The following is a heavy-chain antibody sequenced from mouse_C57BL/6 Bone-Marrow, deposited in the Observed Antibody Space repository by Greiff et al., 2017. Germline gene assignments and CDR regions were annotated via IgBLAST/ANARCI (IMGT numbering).Heavy chain of an antibody. J-gene: IGHJ1*03. CDR2: INSDGGST. D-gene: IGHD2-4*01. CDR3: ARHYDDYDHDGYWYFDV. CDR1: EYEFPSHD. V-gene: IGHV5-2*01. Sequence: DVMLVESGGGLVQPGESLKLSCESNEYEFPSHDMSWVRKTPEKRLELVAAINSDGGSTYYPDTMERRFIISRDNTTKTLYLQMSSLRSEDTALYYCARHYDDYDHDGYWYFDVWGTGTTVTVTS.